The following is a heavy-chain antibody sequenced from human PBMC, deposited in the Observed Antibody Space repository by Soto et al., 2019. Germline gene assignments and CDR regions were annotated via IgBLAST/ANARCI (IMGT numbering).Heavy chain of an antibody. CDR1: GFTFSSYG. D-gene: IGHD2-21*02. CDR3: AKEQKHIVVVTAILSR. V-gene: IGHV3-30*18. J-gene: IGHJ4*02. Sequence: QVQLGESGGGVVQPGRSLRLSCAASGFTFSSYGMHWVRQAPGKGLEWVAVISYDGSNKYYADSVKGRFTISRDNSKNTLSLQMNSLSAEDTAVYYCAKEQKHIVVVTAILSRWGQGTLVTVSS. CDR2: ISYDGSNK.